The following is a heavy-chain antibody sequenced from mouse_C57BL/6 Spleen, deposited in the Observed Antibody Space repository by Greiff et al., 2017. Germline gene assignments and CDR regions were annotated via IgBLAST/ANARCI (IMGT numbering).Heavy chain of an antibody. V-gene: IGHV1-19*01. CDR3: ARGSITTVVAMKWYFDV. D-gene: IGHD1-1*01. CDR2: INPYNGGT. CDR1: GYTFTDYY. Sequence: EVKLMESGPVLVKPGASVKMSCKASGYTFTDYYMNWVKQSHGKSLEWIGVINPYNGGTSYNQKFKGKATLTVDKSSSTAYMELNSLTSEDSAVYYCARGSITTVVAMKWYFDVWGTGTTVTVSS. J-gene: IGHJ1*03.